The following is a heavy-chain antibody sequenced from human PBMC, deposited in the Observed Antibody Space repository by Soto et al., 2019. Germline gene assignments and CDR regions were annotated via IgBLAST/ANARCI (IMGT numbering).Heavy chain of an antibody. CDR3: ARDGYYYDSSGYYSASEYYYYYYGMDV. V-gene: IGHV3-30-3*01. J-gene: IGHJ6*02. CDR2: ISYDGSNK. D-gene: IGHD3-22*01. CDR1: GFTFSSYA. Sequence: PGGSLRLSCAASGFTFSSYAMHWVRQAPGKGLEWVAVISYDGSNKYYADSVKGRLTISRDNSKNTLYLQMNSLRAEDTAVYYCARDGYYYDSSGYYSASEYYYYYYGMDVWGQGTTVTVSS.